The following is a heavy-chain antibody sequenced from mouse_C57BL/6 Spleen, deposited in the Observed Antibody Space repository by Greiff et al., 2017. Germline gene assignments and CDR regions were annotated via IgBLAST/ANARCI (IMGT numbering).Heavy chain of an antibody. CDR2: IRLKSDNYAT. J-gene: IGHJ2*01. Sequence: EVKLVESGGGLVQPGGSMKLSCVASGFTFSNYWMNWVRQSPEKGLEWVAQIRLKSDNYATHYAESVKGRFTISRDDSKSSVYLQMNNLRAEDTGIYYCTGPYYLDYWGQGTTLTVSS. V-gene: IGHV6-3*01. CDR3: TGPYYLDY. CDR1: GFTFSNYW.